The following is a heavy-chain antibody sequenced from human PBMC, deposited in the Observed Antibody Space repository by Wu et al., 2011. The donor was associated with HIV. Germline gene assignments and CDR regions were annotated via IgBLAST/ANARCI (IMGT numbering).Heavy chain of an antibody. Sequence: QVQLVQSGAEVKKPGSSVKVSCKASGGTFNSYALSWVRQAPGQGLEWMGRIIPLFGTAKYVQKFQGRVTITADKSTSTAYMELSSLTSEDTAVYYCARDLGGDEDYWGQGTLVTVSA. CDR1: GGTFNSYA. D-gene: IGHD2-21*01. CDR2: IIPLFGTA. J-gene: IGHJ4*02. V-gene: IGHV1-69*14. CDR3: ARDLGGDEDY.